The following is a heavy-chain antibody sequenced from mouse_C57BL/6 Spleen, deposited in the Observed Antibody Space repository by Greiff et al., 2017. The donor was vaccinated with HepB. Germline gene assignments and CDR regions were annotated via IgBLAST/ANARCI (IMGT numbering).Heavy chain of an antibody. D-gene: IGHD1-1*01. CDR1: GFTFSDYG. V-gene: IGHV5-17*01. J-gene: IGHJ1*03. Sequence: EVMLVESGGGLVKPGGSLKLSCAASGFTFSDYGMHWVRQAPEKGLEWVAYISSGSSTIYYADTVKGRFTISRDNAKNTLFLQMTSLRSEDTAMYYCARSTTGVGHWYFDVWGKGTTVTVSA. CDR3: ARSTTGVGHWYFDV. CDR2: ISSGSSTI.